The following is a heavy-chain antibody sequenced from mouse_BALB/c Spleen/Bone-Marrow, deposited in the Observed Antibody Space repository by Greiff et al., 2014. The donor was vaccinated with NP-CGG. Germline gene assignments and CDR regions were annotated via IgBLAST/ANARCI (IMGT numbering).Heavy chain of an antibody. Sequence: VHVKQSGAELVKPGASVKLSCTASGFNIKDTYMHWVKQRPEQGLEWIGRIDPANGNTKYDPKFQGRATVTADTSSSTAYPQLSSLTSEDTAVYYCARYYYRTMDYWGQGTSVTVSS. D-gene: IGHD1-1*01. J-gene: IGHJ4*01. CDR3: ARYYYRTMDY. V-gene: IGHV14-3*02. CDR1: GFNIKDTY. CDR2: IDPANGNT.